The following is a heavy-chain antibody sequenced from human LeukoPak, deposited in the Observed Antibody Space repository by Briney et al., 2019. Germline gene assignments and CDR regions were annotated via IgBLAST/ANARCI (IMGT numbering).Heavy chain of an antibody. CDR3: AREGHMTKDFYYYYYMDV. J-gene: IGHJ6*03. CDR1: GYTFTGYY. D-gene: IGHD4-11*01. CDR2: INPNSGGT. V-gene: IGHV1-2*02. Sequence: GASVKVSCKASGYTFTGYYMHWVRQAPGQGLEWMGWINPNSGGTNYAQKFQGRVTMTRDTSISTAYMELSRLRSDDTAVYYCAREGHMTKDFYYYYYMDVWGKGTTVTVSS.